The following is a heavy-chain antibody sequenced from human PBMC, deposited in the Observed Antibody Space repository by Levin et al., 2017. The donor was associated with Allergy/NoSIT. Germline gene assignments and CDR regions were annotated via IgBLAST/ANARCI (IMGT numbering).Heavy chain of an antibody. CDR2: IKQDGSEK. V-gene: IGHV3-7*01. J-gene: IGHJ5*02. Sequence: GGSLRLSCAASEFTFTNYWMIWVRQAPGKGLEWVANIKQDGSEKYYLDSVKGRFAISRDNAKNSLYLQMNSLRAEDTAVYYCARGPQRRATWFDPWGQGTLVTVSS. CDR3: ARGPQRRATWFDP. CDR1: EFTFTNYW.